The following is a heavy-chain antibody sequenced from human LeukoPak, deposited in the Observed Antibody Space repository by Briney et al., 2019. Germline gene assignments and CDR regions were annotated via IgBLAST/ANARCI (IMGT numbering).Heavy chain of an antibody. CDR2: IVVGSGNT. J-gene: IGHJ6*02. D-gene: IGHD2-2*01. CDR3: AGGYCSSTSCYNYGMDV. Sequence: ASVKVSCKASGFTFTSSAVQWVRQARGQRLEWIGWIVVGSGNTNYAQKFQERVTITRDMSTSTAYMELSSLRSEDTAVYYCAGGYCSSTSCYNYGMDVWGQGTTVTVSS. V-gene: IGHV1-58*01. CDR1: GFTFTSSA.